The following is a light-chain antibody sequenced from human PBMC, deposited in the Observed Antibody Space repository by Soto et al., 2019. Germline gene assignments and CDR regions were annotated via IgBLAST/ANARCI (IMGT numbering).Light chain of an antibody. V-gene: IGKV1-5*03. CDR1: QTSSSW. Sequence: DIQLTQSHSTLSGSLGDGVDIXSGARQTSSSWLAWYQQKPGKATKLMIYRASTLKSGVPSRFSGSGSGTDFTLTISSLQPEDFATYYCQQDYNYPWTFGQGTKVDIK. CDR2: RAS. CDR3: QQDYNYPWT. J-gene: IGKJ1*01.